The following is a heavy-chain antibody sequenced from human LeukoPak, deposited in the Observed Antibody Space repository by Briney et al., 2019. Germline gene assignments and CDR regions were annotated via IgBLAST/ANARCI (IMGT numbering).Heavy chain of an antibody. Sequence: ASVKVSCRASGGTFSSYAISWVRQAPGQGLEWMGGIIPIFGTANYAQKFQGRVTITTDESTSTAYMELSSLRSEDTAVYCCARGRSPIFGVVTSWGQGTLVTVSS. D-gene: IGHD3-3*01. CDR1: GGTFSSYA. CDR2: IIPIFGTA. J-gene: IGHJ5*02. CDR3: ARGRSPIFGVVTS. V-gene: IGHV1-69*05.